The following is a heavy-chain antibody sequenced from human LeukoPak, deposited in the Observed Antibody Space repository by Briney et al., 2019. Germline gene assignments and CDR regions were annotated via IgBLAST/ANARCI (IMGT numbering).Heavy chain of an antibody. Sequence: PSETLSLTCTVSGGSISSYYWSWLRQPPGKGLEWIGYIYYSGSTNYNPSLKSRVTISVDTSKNQFSLKLSSVTAADTAVYYWARGYCSSTSCQRGHNWFDPWGQGTLVTVSS. J-gene: IGHJ5*02. V-gene: IGHV4-59*01. CDR3: ARGYCSSTSCQRGHNWFDP. CDR1: GGSISSYY. CDR2: IYYSGST. D-gene: IGHD2-2*01.